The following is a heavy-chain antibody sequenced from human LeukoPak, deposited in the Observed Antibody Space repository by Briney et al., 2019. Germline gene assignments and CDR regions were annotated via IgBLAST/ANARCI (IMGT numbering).Heavy chain of an antibody. Sequence: PGGSLRLSCAASGFIFTNYWMSWVRQAPGRGLEWVSYISSSSTYTNYADSVKGRFTISRDNAKNSLYLQMNSLRAEDTAVYYCARVGVRGSGWYYWYFDLWGRGTLVTVCS. CDR1: GFIFTNYW. CDR3: ARVGVRGSGWYYWYFDL. CDR2: ISSSSTYT. V-gene: IGHV3-11*05. J-gene: IGHJ2*01. D-gene: IGHD6-19*01.